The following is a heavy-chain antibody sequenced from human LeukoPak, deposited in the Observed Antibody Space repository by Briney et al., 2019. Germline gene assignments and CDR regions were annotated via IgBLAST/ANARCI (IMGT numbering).Heavy chain of an antibody. V-gene: IGHV3-21*01. D-gene: IGHD3-10*01. CDR3: AGTYGSGSYPNY. CDR2: ISSSSSYI. Sequence: GGSLRLSCAASGFTFSNYDMNWVRQAPGKGLEWVSSISSSSSYIYYADSVKGRFAISRDNAKNSLYLQMYSLRDEDTAVYYCAGTYGSGSYPNYWGQGTLVTVSS. CDR1: GFTFSNYD. J-gene: IGHJ4*02.